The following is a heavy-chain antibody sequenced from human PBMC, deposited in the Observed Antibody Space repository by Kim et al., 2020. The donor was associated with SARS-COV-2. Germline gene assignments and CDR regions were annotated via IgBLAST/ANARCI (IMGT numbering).Heavy chain of an antibody. Sequence: SETLSLTCTVSGGSITAYYYNWIRHSPGKGLEWIGHIYYSGSPNYNPSLKSRVTISADTSKNKFSLKLTSVTPADTAVYYCARGSGWLTDDGGQGTLVTVSS. CDR1: GGSITAYY. CDR2: IYYSGSP. V-gene: IGHV4-59*01. CDR3: ARGSGWLTDD. J-gene: IGHJ4*02. D-gene: IGHD6-19*01.